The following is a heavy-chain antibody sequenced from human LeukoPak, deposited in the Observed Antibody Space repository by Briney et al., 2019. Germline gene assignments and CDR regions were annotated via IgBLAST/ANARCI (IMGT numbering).Heavy chain of an antibody. J-gene: IGHJ4*02. Sequence: GGSLRLSCAASGFTFSSYAMSWVRQAPGKGLEWVSAISGSGGSTYYADSVKGRFTISRDNSKSTLYLQMNRLRAENTAVYYCAKDIGYGDYGGFDYWGQGTLVTVSS. D-gene: IGHD4-17*01. CDR3: AKDIGYGDYGGFDY. CDR2: ISGSGGST. CDR1: GFTFSSYA. V-gene: IGHV3-23*01.